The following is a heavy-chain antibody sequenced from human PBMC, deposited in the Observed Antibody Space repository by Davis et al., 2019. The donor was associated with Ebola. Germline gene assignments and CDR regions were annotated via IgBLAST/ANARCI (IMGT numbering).Heavy chain of an antibody. CDR1: GFTFGSYS. Sequence: PGGSLRLSCAASGFTFGSYSMNWVRQAPGKGLEWVSYISSSSSTIYYADSVKGRFTISRDNSKNTLYLQMNSLRAEDTAVYYCARALVRVHAFDIWGQGTMVTVSS. CDR3: ARALVRVHAFDI. J-gene: IGHJ3*02. CDR2: ISSSSSTI. V-gene: IGHV3-48*01.